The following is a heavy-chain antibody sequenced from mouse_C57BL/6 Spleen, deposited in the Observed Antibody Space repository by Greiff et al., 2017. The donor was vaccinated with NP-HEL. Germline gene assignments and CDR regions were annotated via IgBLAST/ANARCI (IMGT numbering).Heavy chain of an antibody. J-gene: IGHJ4*01. CDR3: ARDYPYAMDY. V-gene: IGHV1-52*01. CDR2: IDPSDSET. Sequence: QVQLQQSGAELVRPGSSVKLSCKASGYTFTSYWMHWVKQRPIQGLEWIGNIDPSDSETHYNQKFKDKATLTVDKSSSTAYMQLSSLTSEDSAVYYCARDYPYAMDYWGQGTSVTVSS. CDR1: GYTFTSYW. D-gene: IGHD2-4*01.